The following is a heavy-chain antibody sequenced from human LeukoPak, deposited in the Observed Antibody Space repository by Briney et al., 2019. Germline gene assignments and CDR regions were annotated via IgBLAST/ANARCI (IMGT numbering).Heavy chain of an antibody. CDR2: ISSSSSYI. J-gene: IGHJ4*02. Sequence: GTLRLSCPASGFTFSSYSMNLVTQAPGKGLEWVSSISSSSSYIYYADSVKGRFTISRDNAKNSLYLQMNSLRAEDTAVYYCARAYYGSGCDYWGQGTLVTVSS. D-gene: IGHD3-10*01. CDR3: ARAYYGSGCDY. V-gene: IGHV3-21*01. CDR1: GFTFSSYS.